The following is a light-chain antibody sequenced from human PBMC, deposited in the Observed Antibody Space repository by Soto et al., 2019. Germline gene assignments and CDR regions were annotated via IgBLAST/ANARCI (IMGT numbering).Light chain of an antibody. CDR2: YYG. J-gene: IGLJ1*01. CDR3: AAWDDSLNGLYV. Sequence: QSVLTQPPSASGTPRQRVTNSCSGGSLNLGIGAVSWDQQLPRTAPKLLLPYYGQRPSGVPDRFSGSKSGTSASLAISGLQSEDEADYYCAAWDDSLNGLYVFGTGTKVTVL. CDR1: SLNLGIGA. V-gene: IGLV1-44*01.